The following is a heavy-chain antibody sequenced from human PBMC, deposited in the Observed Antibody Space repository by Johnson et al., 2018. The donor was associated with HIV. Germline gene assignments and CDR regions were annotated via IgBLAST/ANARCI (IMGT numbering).Heavy chain of an antibody. D-gene: IGHD3-22*01. J-gene: IGHJ3*02. CDR1: GFTFDDYG. CDR2: IGTAGDT. Sequence: VQLVESGGGVVRPGGSLRLSCAASGFTFDDYGMSWVRQAPGKGLEWVSGIGTAGDTNYSGSVKGRFTISRENAKNSLSLQMNSLGAGDTAVYYCTRSKPRYYDVGPRGAFDIWGQGTVVAVSS. V-gene: IGHV3-13*01. CDR3: TRSKPRYYDVGPRGAFDI.